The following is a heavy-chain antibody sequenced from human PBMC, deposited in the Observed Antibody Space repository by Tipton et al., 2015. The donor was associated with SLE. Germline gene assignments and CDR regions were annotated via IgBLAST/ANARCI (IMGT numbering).Heavy chain of an antibody. CDR3: AKCLWSSPMVQGVKCQVGDY. J-gene: IGHJ4*02. CDR2: IRYDGSNK. Sequence: SLRLSCAASGFTFSSYGMHWVRQAPGKGLEWVAFIRYDGSNKYYADSVKGRFTISRDNSKNTLYLQMNSLRAEDTAVYYCAKCLWSSPMVQGVKCQVGDYWGQGTLVTVSS. D-gene: IGHD3-10*01. CDR1: GFTFSSYG. V-gene: IGHV3-30*02.